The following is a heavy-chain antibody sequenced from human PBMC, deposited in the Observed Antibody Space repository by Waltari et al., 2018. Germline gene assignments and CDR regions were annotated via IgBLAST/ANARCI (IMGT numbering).Heavy chain of an antibody. V-gene: IGHV2-5*01. CDR1: GFSLSTSGVG. CDR3: AHTKTFGSWYGKGNTYPLDY. D-gene: IGHD6-13*01. CDR2: IYWNDDK. Sequence: QITLKESGPTLVKPTQTLTLTCTFSGFSLSTSGVGVGWIRQPPGKALEWLALIYWNDDKRYSPSLKSRLTITKDTTKNQVVLTMTNMDPVDTATYYCAHTKTFGSWYGKGNTYPLDYWGQGTLVTVSS. J-gene: IGHJ4*02.